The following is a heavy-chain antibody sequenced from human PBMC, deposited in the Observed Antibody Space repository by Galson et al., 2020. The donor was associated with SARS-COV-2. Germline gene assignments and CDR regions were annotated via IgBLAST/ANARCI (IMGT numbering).Heavy chain of an antibody. J-gene: IGHJ4*02. CDR1: GYNFNTYW. CDR2: IYPSDSET. Sequence: KVSCQGFGYNFNTYWVAWVRQRPGKGLEWMGIIYPSDSETRYSPSFEGQVTMSVDRSTSTAYLQWGSLEASDTATYYCARLPPYRNSSTGDDLDFWGLGTLVTVSS. D-gene: IGHD7-27*01. CDR3: ARLPPYRNSSTGDDLDF. V-gene: IGHV5-51*01.